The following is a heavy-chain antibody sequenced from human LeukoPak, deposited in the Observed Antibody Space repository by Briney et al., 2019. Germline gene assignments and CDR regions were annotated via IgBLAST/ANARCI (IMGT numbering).Heavy chain of an antibody. CDR3: AREDPWGEGFDI. V-gene: IGHV3-74*01. D-gene: IGHD3-16*01. J-gene: IGHJ3*02. Sequence: PGGSLRLSCAASGFTFRSYWMHWVRQAPGKGLVWVSRIDSDGSNTDYADSVRGRFTISRDNAKNTLYLQMNSLRAEDTAVYYCAREDPWGEGFDIWGQGTMVTVSS. CDR1: GFTFRSYW. CDR2: IDSDGSNT.